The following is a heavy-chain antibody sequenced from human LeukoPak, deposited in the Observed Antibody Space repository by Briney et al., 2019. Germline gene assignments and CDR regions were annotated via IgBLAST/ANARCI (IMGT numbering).Heavy chain of an antibody. D-gene: IGHD2-8*01. J-gene: IGHJ4*02. CDR3: AKDLRPDGVDNFDH. CDR2: ILASGSPT. Sequence: GGSLRLSCAASGFTFSSYAMSWVRQAPGKGLQWVANILASGSPTYYADSVKGRFIISRDNSKNTVYLQMNSLRVEDTAIYYCAKDLRPDGVDNFDHWGQGILVTVSS. V-gene: IGHV3-23*01. CDR1: GFTFSSYA.